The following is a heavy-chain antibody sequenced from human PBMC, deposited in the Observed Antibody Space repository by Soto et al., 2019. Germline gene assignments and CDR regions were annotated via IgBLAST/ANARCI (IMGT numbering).Heavy chain of an antibody. J-gene: IGHJ4*02. CDR1: GGSISSGGYS. CDR2: IYHSGST. Sequence: PSETLSLTCAVSGGSISSGGYSWSWIRQPPGKGLEWIGYIYHSGSTYYNPSLKSRVTISVDRSKNQFSLKLSSVTAADTAVYYCARFHDYGDYVFDYWGQGTLVTVSS. CDR3: ARFHDYGDYVFDY. V-gene: IGHV4-30-2*01. D-gene: IGHD4-17*01.